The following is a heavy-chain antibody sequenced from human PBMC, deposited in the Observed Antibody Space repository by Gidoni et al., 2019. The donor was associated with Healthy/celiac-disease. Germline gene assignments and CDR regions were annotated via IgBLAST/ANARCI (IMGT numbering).Heavy chain of an antibody. CDR3: AKAATGTTYWYFDL. CDR2: ISWNSGSR. D-gene: IGHD1-7*01. CDR1: GFTFDAYA. J-gene: IGHJ2*01. V-gene: IGHV3-9*01. Sequence: EVQLVESGGGLVQPGRSLSLSCAASGFTFDAYAMHWVRQAPGKGLEWGLGISWNSGSRGYADSVKGRFTISRDNAKNSRYLQRNSRRAEDTALYYCAKAATGTTYWYFDLGGRGTLVTVSS.